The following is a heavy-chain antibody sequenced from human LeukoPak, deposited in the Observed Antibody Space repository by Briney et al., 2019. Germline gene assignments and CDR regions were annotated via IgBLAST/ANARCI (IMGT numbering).Heavy chain of an antibody. J-gene: IGHJ3*02. CDR2: IYYSGST. V-gene: IGHV4-59*01. CDR1: GGSISSYY. D-gene: IGHD3-10*01. Sequence: PSETLSLTCTVSGGSISSYYWSWIRQPPGKGLEWIGYIYYSGSTNYNPSLKSRVTISVDTSKNQFSLKLSSVTAADTAVYYCARELLWFGDPAGAFDIRGQGTMVTVSS. CDR3: ARELLWFGDPAGAFDI.